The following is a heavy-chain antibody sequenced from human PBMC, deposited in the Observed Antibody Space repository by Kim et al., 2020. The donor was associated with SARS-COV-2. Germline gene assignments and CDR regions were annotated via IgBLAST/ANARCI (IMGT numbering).Heavy chain of an antibody. CDR3: ARDLQYCSGGSCYSGSYYYYYGMDV. Sequence: GGSLRLSCAASGFTFSSYGMHWVRQAPGKGLEWVAVIWYDGSNKYYADSVKGRFTISRDNSKNTLYLQMNSLRAEDTAVYYCARDLQYCSGGSCYSGSYYYYYGMDVWGQGTTVTVSS. CDR2: IWYDGSNK. D-gene: IGHD2-15*01. CDR1: GFTFSSYG. V-gene: IGHV3-33*01. J-gene: IGHJ6*02.